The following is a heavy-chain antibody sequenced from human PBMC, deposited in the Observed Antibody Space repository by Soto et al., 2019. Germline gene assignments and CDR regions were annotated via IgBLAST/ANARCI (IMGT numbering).Heavy chain of an antibody. V-gene: IGHV4-4*02. CDR3: ARDRYDILSGYYKVGYYYGMDG. J-gene: IGHJ6*02. Sequence: SETLSLTCAFSVGSISSSNWWSWVREPPGKGLEWIGEIYHSGSTNYNPSLKSRVTISVDKSKNQFSLKLSSVTAADTAVYYCARDRYDILSGYYKVGYYYGMDGWGQATTDTLSS. CDR2: IYHSGST. CDR1: VGSISSSNW. D-gene: IGHD3-9*01.